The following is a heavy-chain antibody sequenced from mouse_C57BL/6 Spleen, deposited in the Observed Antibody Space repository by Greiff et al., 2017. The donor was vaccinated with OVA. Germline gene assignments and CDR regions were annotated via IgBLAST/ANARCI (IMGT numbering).Heavy chain of an antibody. CDR2: IYPRSGNT. Sequence: VKLMESGAELARPGASVKLSCKASGYTFTSYGISWVKQRTGQGLEWIGEIYPRSGNTYYNEKFKGKATLTADKSSSTAYMELRSLTSEDSAVYFCALYSNYDYYAMDYWGQGTSVTVSS. CDR3: ALYSNYDYYAMDY. D-gene: IGHD2-5*01. V-gene: IGHV1-81*01. CDR1: GYTFTSYG. J-gene: IGHJ4*01.